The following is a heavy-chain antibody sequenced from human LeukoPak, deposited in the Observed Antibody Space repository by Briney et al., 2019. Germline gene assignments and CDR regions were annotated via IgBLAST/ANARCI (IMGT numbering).Heavy chain of an antibody. CDR2: IIPIFGTA. V-gene: IGHV1-69*06. Sequence: GASVKVSCKASGGTFSSYAISWVRQAPGQGLEWMGGIIPIFGTANYAQKFQGRVTITADKSTSTAYMELSSLRSEDTAVYYCARGRMAVADPRLHFDYWGQGTLVTVSS. CDR1: GGTFSSYA. J-gene: IGHJ4*02. CDR3: ARGRMAVADPRLHFDY. D-gene: IGHD6-19*01.